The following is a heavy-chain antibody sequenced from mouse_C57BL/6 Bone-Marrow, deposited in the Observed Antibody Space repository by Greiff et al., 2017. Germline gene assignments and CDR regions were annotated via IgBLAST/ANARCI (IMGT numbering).Heavy chain of an antibody. CDR2: IDPENGDT. CDR3: TRIAY. Sequence: EVQLQQSGAELVRPGASVKLSCTASGFNIQDANMNWVKQRPAQGLEWIGWIDPENGDTEYASKFQGKATITVDTSSTTAYLQLSSLTSEDTAVYYCTRIAYGGQGTLVTVSA. J-gene: IGHJ3*01. V-gene: IGHV14-4*01. CDR1: GFNIQDAN.